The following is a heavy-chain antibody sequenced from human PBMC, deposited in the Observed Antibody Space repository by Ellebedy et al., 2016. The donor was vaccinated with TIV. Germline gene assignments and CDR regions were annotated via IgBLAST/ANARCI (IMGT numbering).Heavy chain of an antibody. V-gene: IGHV3-23*01. CDR2: ISSGGSTT. D-gene: IGHD5-18*01. CDR1: GFTFSIYA. CDR3: AKDFNPDTHLVHGMDV. Sequence: GEFLKISCAASGFTFSIYAMSWVRQAPGKGLEWVSAISSGGSTTYYADSVKGRFTISRDNSKDTLYLQVSSLRVEDTAIYYCAKDFNPDTHLVHGMDVWGQGTTVTVSS. J-gene: IGHJ6*02.